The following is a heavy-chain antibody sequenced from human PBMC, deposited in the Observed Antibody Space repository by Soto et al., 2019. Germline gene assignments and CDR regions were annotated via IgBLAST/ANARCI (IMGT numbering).Heavy chain of an antibody. D-gene: IGHD2-15*01. CDR3: AMSVQGYCSGGSCFAFDI. J-gene: IGHJ3*02. V-gene: IGHV1-69*02. Sequence: QVQLVQSGAEVKKPGSSVKVSCKASGGTFSSYTISWVRQAPGQGLEWMGRIIPILDIANYAQKFQGRVTITADKSTSTAYMELSSLRAEDTAVYYCAMSVQGYCSGGSCFAFDIWGQGTMVTVSS. CDR1: GGTFSSYT. CDR2: IIPILDIA.